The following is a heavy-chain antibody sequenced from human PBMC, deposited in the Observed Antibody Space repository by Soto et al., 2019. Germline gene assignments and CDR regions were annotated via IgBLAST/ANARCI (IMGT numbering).Heavy chain of an antibody. CDR3: AGYARGYSGYGPFDY. CDR2: ISAYNGNT. D-gene: IGHD5-12*01. J-gene: IGHJ4*02. Sequence: ASVKVSCKASGYTFTSYGISWVRQAPGQGLEWMGWISAYNGNTNYAQKLQGRVTMTTDTSTSTAYMELRSLRSDDTAVYYCAGYARGYSGYGPFDYWGQGTLVTVSS. CDR1: GYTFTSYG. V-gene: IGHV1-18*01.